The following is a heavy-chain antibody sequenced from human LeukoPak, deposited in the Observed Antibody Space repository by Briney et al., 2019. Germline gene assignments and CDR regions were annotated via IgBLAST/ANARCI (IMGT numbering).Heavy chain of an antibody. CDR3: ARHSAHSSTNDAFDI. CDR1: GGSLSSHY. Sequence: SETLSLTCTVSGGSLSSHYWSWVRQPPGKGLEWVGYMYHSGSTNYNPSLKSRVTISVDTSKNQFSLKLSSVTAADTAVYYCARHSAHSSTNDAFDIWGQGTMVTVSS. V-gene: IGHV4-59*08. J-gene: IGHJ3*02. D-gene: IGHD6-13*01. CDR2: MYHSGST.